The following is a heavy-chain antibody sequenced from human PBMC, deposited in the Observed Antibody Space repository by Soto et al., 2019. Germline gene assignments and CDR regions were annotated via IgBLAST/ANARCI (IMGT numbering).Heavy chain of an antibody. CDR1: GGTFSSYA. V-gene: IGHV1-69*13. J-gene: IGHJ4*02. CDR3: ARDGYNKYARGVGWFDY. D-gene: IGHD4-4*01. Sequence: GASVKVSCKASGGTFSSYAISWVRQAPGQGLEWMGGIIPIFGTANYAQKFQGRVTITADESTSTAYMELSSLRSEDTAVYYCARDGYNKYARGVGWFDYWGQGTLVTVSS. CDR2: IIPIFGTA.